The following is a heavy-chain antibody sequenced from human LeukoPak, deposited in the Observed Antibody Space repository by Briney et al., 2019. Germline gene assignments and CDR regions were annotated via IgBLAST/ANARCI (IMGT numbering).Heavy chain of an antibody. CDR1: GFTFSTYS. J-gene: IGHJ6*03. CDR2: IGSSENYI. D-gene: IGHD2-2*01. CDR3: ARGGYDVIVPAASNYYYMDV. Sequence: GGSPRLSCVASGFTFSTYSMNWVRQAPGKGLEWVSSIGSSENYIYYADSLKGRFTISRDNAENSLYLQMNSLRAEDTAVYYCARGGYDVIVPAASNYYYMDVWGKGTTVTVSS. V-gene: IGHV3-21*01.